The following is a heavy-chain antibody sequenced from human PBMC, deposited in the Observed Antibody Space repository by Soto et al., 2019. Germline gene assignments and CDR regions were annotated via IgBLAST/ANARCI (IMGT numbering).Heavy chain of an antibody. V-gene: IGHV3-30-3*01. Sequence: PGGSLRLSXAASGFTFSSYAMHWVRQAPGKGLEWVAVISYDGSNKYYADSVKGRFTISRDNSKNTLYLQMNSLRAEDTAVYYCARAYCSGGSCYFDYWGQGTLVTV. CDR2: ISYDGSNK. J-gene: IGHJ4*02. D-gene: IGHD2-15*01. CDR1: GFTFSSYA. CDR3: ARAYCSGGSCYFDY.